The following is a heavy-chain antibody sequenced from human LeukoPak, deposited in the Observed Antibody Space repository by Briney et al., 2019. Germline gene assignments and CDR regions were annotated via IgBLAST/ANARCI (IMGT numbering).Heavy chain of an antibody. J-gene: IGHJ6*03. CDR3: ARDAEVPGFFYYYYMDV. Sequence: PGGSLRLSCAASGFTISNYSMNWVRQAPGKGLEWVSYIISSSATIYYADSVEGRFTISRDNAKNSLYLQMNSLRAEDTAVYYYARDAEVPGFFYYYYMDVWGKGTTVTVSS. CDR1: GFTISNYS. V-gene: IGHV3-48*01. D-gene: IGHD2-2*01. CDR2: IISSSATI.